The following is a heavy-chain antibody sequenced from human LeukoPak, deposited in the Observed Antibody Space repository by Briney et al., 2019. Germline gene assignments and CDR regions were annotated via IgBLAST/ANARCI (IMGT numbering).Heavy chain of an antibody. CDR1: GFTFSSYV. CDR2: INGNGGKT. J-gene: IGHJ4*02. V-gene: IGHV3-23*01. Sequence: GGSLRLSCVASGFTFSSYVMSWIRQTPGKGLEWISAINGNGGKTYYADSVKGRFTISRDNSKNTLYLQINSLRAEDTAVYYCRNPSKNSYGYAVDHWGQGTLVTISS. D-gene: IGHD5-18*01. CDR3: RNPSKNSYGYAVDH.